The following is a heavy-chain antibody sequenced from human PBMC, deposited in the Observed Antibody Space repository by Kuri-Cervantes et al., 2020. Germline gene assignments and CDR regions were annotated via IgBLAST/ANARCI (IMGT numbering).Heavy chain of an antibody. D-gene: IGHD6-6*01. CDR1: GFTFGDYA. J-gene: IGHJ4*02. V-gene: IGHV3-49*04. Sequence: GESLKISCTASGFTFGDYAMSWVRQAPGKGLEWVGFIRSKAYGGTTEYAASVKGRLTISRDDSKNTLYLQMNSLKTEDTAVYYCTTAAGRRGSEVLVDYWGQGTLVTVSS. CDR2: IRSKAYGGTT. CDR3: TTAAGRRGSEVLVDY.